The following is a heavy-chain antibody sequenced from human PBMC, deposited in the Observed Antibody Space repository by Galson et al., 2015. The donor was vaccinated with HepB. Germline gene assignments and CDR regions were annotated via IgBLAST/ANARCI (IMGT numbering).Heavy chain of an antibody. CDR2: ISYDGSNK. V-gene: IGHV3-30-3*01. CDR3: ATITIFGGGAFDI. CDR1: GFTFSSYA. D-gene: IGHD3-3*01. Sequence: SLRLSCAASGFTFSSYAMRWVRQAPGKGLEWVAVISYDGSNKYYADSVKGRFTISRDNSKNTLYLQMNSLRAEDTAVYYCATITIFGGGAFDIWGQGTMVTVSS. J-gene: IGHJ3*02.